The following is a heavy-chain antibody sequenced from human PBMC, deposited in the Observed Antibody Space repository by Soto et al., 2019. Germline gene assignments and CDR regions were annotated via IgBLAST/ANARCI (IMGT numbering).Heavy chain of an antibody. Sequence: ESGGGVVQPGRSLRLSCGASGFSFRSFGMHWVRQSPAKGLEWLAIISFDGSNQYYADSVKGQFIISRDNSKNTVYLEMNNLRPADTAVYYCAKDRGRGSYPGGDFDHWGLGTRVTVSS. V-gene: IGHV3-30*18. CDR2: ISFDGSNQ. CDR1: GFSFRSFG. CDR3: AKDRGRGSYPGGDFDH. J-gene: IGHJ4*02. D-gene: IGHD1-26*01.